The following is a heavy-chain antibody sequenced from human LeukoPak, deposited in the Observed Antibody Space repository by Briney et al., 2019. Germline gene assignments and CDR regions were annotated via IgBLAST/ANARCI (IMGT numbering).Heavy chain of an antibody. V-gene: IGHV4-30-4*01. J-gene: IGHJ4*02. CDR1: GGSISSGDYY. D-gene: IGHD3-10*01. Sequence: SQTLSLTCTVSGGSISSGDYYWSWIRQPPGKGLEWIGHIYYSGSTYYNPSLKSRVTISVDMSKNQFSLKLSSVTAADTAVYYCAREGYYGSGSYLDYWGQGTLVTVSS. CDR3: AREGYYGSGSYLDY. CDR2: IYYSGST.